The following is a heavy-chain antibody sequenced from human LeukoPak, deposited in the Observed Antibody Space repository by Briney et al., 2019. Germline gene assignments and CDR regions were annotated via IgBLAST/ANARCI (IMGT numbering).Heavy chain of an antibody. CDR2: INHSGST. Sequence: SETLSLTCAVYGGSFSGYYWSWIRQPPGKGLEWIGEINHSGSTNYNPSPKSRVTISVDTSKNQFSLKLSSVTAADTAVYYCARANYYGSGSYYTGGTHKIDYWGQGTLVTVSS. CDR3: ARANYYGSGSYYTGGTHKIDY. J-gene: IGHJ4*02. CDR1: GGSFSGYY. V-gene: IGHV4-34*01. D-gene: IGHD3-10*01.